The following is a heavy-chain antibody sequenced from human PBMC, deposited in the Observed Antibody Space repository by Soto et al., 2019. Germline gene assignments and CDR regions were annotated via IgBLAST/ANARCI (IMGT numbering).Heavy chain of an antibody. Sequence: QVQLQESGPGLVKPSQTLSLTCTVSGGSISSGGYYWSWIRQHPGKALEWIGYIYYIGSTYYNPSLKSGVTISVDTSKNQCSLKLSSVTAADTAVYYCARVETNWFDPWGQGSLVIVSS. CDR2: IYYIGST. J-gene: IGHJ5*02. CDR1: GGSISSGGYY. V-gene: IGHV4-31*03. CDR3: ARVETNWFDP.